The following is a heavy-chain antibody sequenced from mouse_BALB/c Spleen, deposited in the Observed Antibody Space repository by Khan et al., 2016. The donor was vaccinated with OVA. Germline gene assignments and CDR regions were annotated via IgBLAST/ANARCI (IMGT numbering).Heavy chain of an antibody. Sequence: EVQLQESGPDLVKPSQSLSLTCTVTGYSITSGYSWHWIRQFPGNKLEWMGYIYHSGSINYNPSINSRFSITRDTSKNLFFLQLNSVTTEDTATYYCARDGNYRDYGGQGTSVTVSS. J-gene: IGHJ4*01. CDR3: ARDGNYRDY. CDR1: GYSITSGYS. V-gene: IGHV3-1*02. D-gene: IGHD2-1*01. CDR2: IYHSGSI.